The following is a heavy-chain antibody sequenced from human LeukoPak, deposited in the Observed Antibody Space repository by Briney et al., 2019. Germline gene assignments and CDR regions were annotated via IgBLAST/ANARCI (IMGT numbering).Heavy chain of an antibody. CDR1: GFTFSSYG. Sequence: PGRSLRLSCAASGFTFSSYGMHWVRQALGKGLEWVAVISYDGSNKYYADSVKGRFTISRDNSKNTLYLQMNSLRAEDTAVYYCAKDTAMASWDGMDVWGQGTTVTVSS. V-gene: IGHV3-30*18. CDR2: ISYDGSNK. CDR3: AKDTAMASWDGMDV. D-gene: IGHD5-18*01. J-gene: IGHJ6*02.